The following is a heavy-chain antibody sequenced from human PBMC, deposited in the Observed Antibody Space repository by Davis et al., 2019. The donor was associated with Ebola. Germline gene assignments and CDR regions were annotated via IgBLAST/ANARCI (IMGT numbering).Heavy chain of an antibody. CDR1: AFTFSGSA. Sequence: PGGSLRLSCAPSAFTFSGSAMHWVRQASGKGLEWVGRIRSKANSYATAYAASVKGRFTISRDDSKNTAYLQMNSLKTEDTAVYYCTSGSYPFDYWGQGTLVTVSS. D-gene: IGHD1-26*01. CDR2: IRSKANSYAT. J-gene: IGHJ4*02. CDR3: TSGSYPFDY. V-gene: IGHV3-73*01.